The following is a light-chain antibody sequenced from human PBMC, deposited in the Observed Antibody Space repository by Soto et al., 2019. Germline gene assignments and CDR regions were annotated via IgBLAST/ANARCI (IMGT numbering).Light chain of an antibody. J-gene: IGKJ1*01. CDR2: AAS. Sequence: AIRMTQSPSSFSASTGDRVTITCRASQGISSYLAWYQQKPGKAPKLLIYAASTLQSGVPSRFSGSGSGTDFTPTISRLQSEDFATYYCQQYYSYPPTFGQGTKVEIK. CDR3: QQYYSYPPT. CDR1: QGISSY. V-gene: IGKV1-8*01.